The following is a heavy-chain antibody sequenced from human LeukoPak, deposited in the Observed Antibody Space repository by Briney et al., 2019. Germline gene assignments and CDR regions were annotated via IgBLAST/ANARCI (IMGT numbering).Heavy chain of an antibody. V-gene: IGHV4-59*01. Sequence: SETLSLTCTVSGVSMSIYYWSWIRQPPGKRLEWIAFISYIGSSNYNPSLTSQATISVDSSKNQFSLKLNSVTAADTAVYYCVGWQVAGAFEIWGQGTMVTVSS. J-gene: IGHJ3*02. CDR1: GVSMSIYY. CDR3: VGWQVAGAFEI. CDR2: ISYIGSS. D-gene: IGHD6-19*01.